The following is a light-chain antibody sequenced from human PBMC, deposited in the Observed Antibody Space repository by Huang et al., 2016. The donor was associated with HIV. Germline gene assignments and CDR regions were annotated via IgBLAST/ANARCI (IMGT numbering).Light chain of an antibody. CDR3: QQYNNWLA. V-gene: IGKV3-15*01. Sequence: EIVMTQSPATLSVSPGERATLSCRASQTVNINLAWSQHKPGQAPRLLIYGASTRATGVPARFSGSGSGTKFTLTISSLQSEDFAVYYCQQYNNWLAFGQGTKVEIK. CDR2: GAS. CDR1: QTVNIN. J-gene: IGKJ1*01.